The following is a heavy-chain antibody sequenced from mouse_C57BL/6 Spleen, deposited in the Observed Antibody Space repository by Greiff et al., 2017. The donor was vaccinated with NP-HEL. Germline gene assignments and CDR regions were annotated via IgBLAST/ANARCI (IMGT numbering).Heavy chain of an antibody. CDR3: ARHEERGYGNLYWYFDV. Sequence: QVQLKQSGAELVKPGASVKLSCKASGYTFTEYTIHWVKQRSGQGLEWIGWFYPGSGSIKYNEKFKDKATLTADKSSSTVYMELSRLTSEDSAVYFCARHEERGYGNLYWYFDVWGTGTTVTVSS. CDR2: FYPGSGSI. V-gene: IGHV1-62-2*01. J-gene: IGHJ1*03. CDR1: GYTFTEYT. D-gene: IGHD2-10*02.